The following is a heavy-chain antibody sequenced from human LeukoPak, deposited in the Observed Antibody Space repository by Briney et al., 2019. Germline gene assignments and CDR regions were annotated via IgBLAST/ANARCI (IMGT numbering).Heavy chain of an antibody. Sequence: GGSLRLSCAASGFTFSSYAMGWVRQAPGKGLEWVSAISGSGGSTYYADSVKGRFTISRDIAKNSLYLQMNSLRAKDTAVYYCARSPGGGSFDYWGQGTLVTVSS. CDR3: ARSPGGGSFDY. V-gene: IGHV3-23*01. J-gene: IGHJ4*02. CDR2: ISGSGGST. D-gene: IGHD3-16*01. CDR1: GFTFSSYA.